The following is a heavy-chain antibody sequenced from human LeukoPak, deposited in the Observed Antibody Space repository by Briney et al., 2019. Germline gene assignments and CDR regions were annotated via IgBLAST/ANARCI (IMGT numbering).Heavy chain of an antibody. D-gene: IGHD4-17*01. J-gene: IGHJ6*02. Sequence: PGGSLRLSCAASGFTFSSYSMNWVRQAPGKGLEWVSYISSSSSTIYYADSVKGRFTISRDNAKNSLYLQMNSLRAEDTAVYYCARDPAVFYGDYVYYYYGMDVWGQGTTVTGSS. CDR3: ARDPAVFYGDYVYYYYGMDV. CDR1: GFTFSSYS. V-gene: IGHV3-48*01. CDR2: ISSSSSTI.